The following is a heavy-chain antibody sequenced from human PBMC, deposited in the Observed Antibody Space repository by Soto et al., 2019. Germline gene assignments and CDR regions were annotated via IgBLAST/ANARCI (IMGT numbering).Heavy chain of an antibody. V-gene: IGHV1-2*02. D-gene: IGHD2-2*01. Sequence: GASVKVSCKASGYTFTGYYMHWVRQAPGQGLEWMGWINPNSGGTNYAQKFQGRVTMTRDTSISTAYMELSRLRSDDTAVYYCARDGAYCSSTSCLNWLDPWGQGTLVTVSS. CDR2: INPNSGGT. CDR3: ARDGAYCSSTSCLNWLDP. J-gene: IGHJ5*02. CDR1: GYTFTGYY.